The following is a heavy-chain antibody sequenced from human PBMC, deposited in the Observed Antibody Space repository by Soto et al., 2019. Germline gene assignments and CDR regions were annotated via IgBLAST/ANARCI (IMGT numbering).Heavy chain of an antibody. CDR3: ARWIYGDYAGFDP. V-gene: IGHV1-3*01. J-gene: IGHJ5*02. Sequence: ASVKVSCKASGYTFNVYAMHWVRQAPGQRLEWMGWINAGNGNTKYSQKFQGRVSITRDTSARSVYMELSSLKSEDTAVYYCARWIYGDYAGFDPWGQGTLVTVSS. CDR2: INAGNGNT. D-gene: IGHD4-17*01. CDR1: GYTFNVYA.